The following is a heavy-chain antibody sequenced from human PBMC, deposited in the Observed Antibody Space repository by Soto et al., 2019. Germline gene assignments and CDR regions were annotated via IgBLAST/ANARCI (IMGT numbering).Heavy chain of an antibody. D-gene: IGHD6-19*01. V-gene: IGHV1-69*04. CDR3: ARETQYSSGWYRY. CDR2: IIPILGIA. J-gene: IGHJ4*02. CDR1: GGTFSSYT. Sequence: GASVKVSCKASGGTFSSYTISWVRQAPGQGLEWMGRIIPILGIANYAQKLQGRVTITADKSTSTAYMELSSLRSEDTAVYYCARETQYSSGWYRYWGQGTLVTVSS.